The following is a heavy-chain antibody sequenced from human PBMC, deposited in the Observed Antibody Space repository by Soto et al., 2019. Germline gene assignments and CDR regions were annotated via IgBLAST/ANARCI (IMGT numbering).Heavy chain of an antibody. CDR3: ARVSSAGQLVGGFDY. D-gene: IGHD6-13*01. V-gene: IGHV3-48*03. J-gene: IGHJ4*02. Sequence: GGSLRLSCAASGFTFSSYEMNWVRQAPGKGLEWVSYISSSGSTIYYADSVKGRFTIYRDNAKNSLYLQMNSLRAEDTAVYYCARVSSAGQLVGGFDYWGQGTLVTVSS. CDR2: ISSSGSTI. CDR1: GFTFSSYE.